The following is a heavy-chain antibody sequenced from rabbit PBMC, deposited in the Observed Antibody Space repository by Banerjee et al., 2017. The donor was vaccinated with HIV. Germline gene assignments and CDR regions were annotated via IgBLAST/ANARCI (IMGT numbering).Heavy chain of an antibody. CDR2: IFTGSGST. Sequence: QSLEESGGGLVQPEGSLALTCTASGFSFSSSSYMCWVRQAPGKGLEWIACIFTGSGSTYYASWAKGRFTISKTSSTTVTLQMTSLTAADTATYFCAINLYFSFWGQGTLVTVS. V-gene: IGHV1S40*01. J-gene: IGHJ4*01. CDR3: AINLYFSF. CDR1: GFSFSSSSY. D-gene: IGHD5-1*01.